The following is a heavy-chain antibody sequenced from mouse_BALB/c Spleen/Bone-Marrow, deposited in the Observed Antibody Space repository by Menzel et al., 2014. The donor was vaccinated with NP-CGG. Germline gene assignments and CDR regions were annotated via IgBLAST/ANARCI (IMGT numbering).Heavy chain of an antibody. CDR1: GFTFTDYY. CDR2: IRNKAYGYTT. J-gene: IGHJ2*01. Sequence: EVQLVESGGGLVQPGGSLRLSCAPSGFTFTDYYMNWVRQPPGKALEWLAFIRNKAYGYTTEYSASVKGRFTISRDNSQNILYLQMKTLRAEDSATYYCARDMGGLLFDSWGQGTTLSVSS. V-gene: IGHV7-3*02. CDR3: ARDMGGLLFDS. D-gene: IGHD1-1*01.